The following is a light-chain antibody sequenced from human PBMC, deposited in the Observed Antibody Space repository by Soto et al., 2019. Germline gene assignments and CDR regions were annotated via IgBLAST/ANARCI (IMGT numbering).Light chain of an antibody. CDR1: QSISSSY. CDR2: GAS. V-gene: IGKV3-20*01. J-gene: IGKJ1*01. Sequence: EIVLTQSPGTLSLSPGERATLSYRASQSISSSYLAWYQQKPGQAPRLLIYGASSRATGIPDRFSGSGSGTDFTLTINRLEPEDFAVYYCQQYDSSPRTFGQGTKVEIK. CDR3: QQYDSSPRT.